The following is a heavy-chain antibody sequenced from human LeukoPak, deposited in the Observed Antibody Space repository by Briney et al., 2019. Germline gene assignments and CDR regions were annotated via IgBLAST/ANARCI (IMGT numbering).Heavy chain of an antibody. D-gene: IGHD1-26*01. CDR3: AKDATPYY. CDR2: IYSGGST. J-gene: IGHJ4*02. CDR1: GFTVSSNY. Sequence: GGSLRLSCAASGFTVSSNYMSWVRQAPGKGLEWVSVIYSGGSTYYADSVKGRFTISRDNFKNTLHLQMNSLRAEDTAVYYCAKDATPYYWGQGTLVTVSS. V-gene: IGHV3-53*01.